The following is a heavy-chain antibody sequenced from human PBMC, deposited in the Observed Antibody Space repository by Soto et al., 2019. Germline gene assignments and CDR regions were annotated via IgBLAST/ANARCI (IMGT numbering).Heavy chain of an antibody. J-gene: IGHJ4*02. Sequence: GGSLRLSCAASGFTFSSYWMHWVRQAPGKGLVWVSRINSDGSSTSYADSVKGRFTISRDNAKNTLYLQMNSLRAEDTAVYYCARVLSILTGYYPIGGVDYWGQGTLVTVSS. V-gene: IGHV3-74*01. CDR2: INSDGSST. D-gene: IGHD3-9*01. CDR1: GFTFSSYW. CDR3: ARVLSILTGYYPIGGVDY.